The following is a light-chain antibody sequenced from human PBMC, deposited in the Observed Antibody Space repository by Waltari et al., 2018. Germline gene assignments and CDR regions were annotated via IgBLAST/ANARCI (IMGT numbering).Light chain of an antibody. J-gene: IGLJ1*01. CDR3: QVWDSGSDHYV. CDR1: KIGSKN. CDR2: DDG. V-gene: IGLV3-21*02. Sequence: SYELTQPPSVSVAPGQTARITCDGDKIGSKNVHWYQHKPGQAPVLVVYDDGDRPSGIPEGFAGSNSGNTAALTIRRVDAGDEAEYYCQVWDSGSDHYVFGTVTKVTVL.